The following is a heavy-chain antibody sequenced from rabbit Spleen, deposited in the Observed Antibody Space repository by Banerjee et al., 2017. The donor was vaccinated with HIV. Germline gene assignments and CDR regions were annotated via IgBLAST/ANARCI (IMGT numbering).Heavy chain of an antibody. CDR2: IFAGGSDTT. D-gene: IGHD1-1*01. J-gene: IGHJ2*01. Sequence: QSLEESGGDLVKPEGSLTLTCAASGIDFSGTVYVCWVRQAPGRGLEWIACIFAGGSDTTYYASWAKGRFTITKTSSTTVTLQMNSLTAADTATYFCARSPTSSSTYGAFDPWGPGTLVTVS. V-gene: IGHV1S40*01. CDR1: GIDFSGTVY. CDR3: ARSPTSSSTYGAFDP.